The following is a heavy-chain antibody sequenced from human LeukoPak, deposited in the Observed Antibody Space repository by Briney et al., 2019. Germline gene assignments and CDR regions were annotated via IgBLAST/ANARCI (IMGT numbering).Heavy chain of an antibody. J-gene: IGHJ4*02. V-gene: IGHV3-30*02. D-gene: IGHD5-18*01. CDR2: IRYDGSNK. CDR3: ARDYVDTAMVGRFFDY. Sequence: GGSLRLSCAASGFTFSSYGMHWVRQAPGKGLEWVAFIRYDGSNKYYADSVKGRFTISRDNSKNTLYLQMNSLRAEDTAVYYCARDYVDTAMVGRFFDYWGQGTLVTVSS. CDR1: GFTFSSYG.